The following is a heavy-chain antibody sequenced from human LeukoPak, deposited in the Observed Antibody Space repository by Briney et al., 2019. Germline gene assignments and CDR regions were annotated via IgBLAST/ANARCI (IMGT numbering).Heavy chain of an antibody. CDR3: ARGDSGKNAFDI. Sequence: SETLSLTCTVSGGSISSYYWSWIRQPPGKGLEWIGYIYYSGSTNYNPSLKSRVTISVDMSKNQFSLKLSSVTAADTAVYYCARGDSGKNAFDIWGQGTMVTVSS. D-gene: IGHD2-15*01. CDR2: IYYSGST. V-gene: IGHV4-59*01. CDR1: GGSISSYY. J-gene: IGHJ3*02.